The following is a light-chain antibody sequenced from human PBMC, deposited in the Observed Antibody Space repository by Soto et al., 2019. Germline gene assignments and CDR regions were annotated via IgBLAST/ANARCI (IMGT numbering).Light chain of an antibody. J-gene: IGLJ1*01. CDR1: SSNIGAGYD. Sequence: QSVLSQPPSVSGAPGQRVTISCTGSSSNIGAGYDAHWFQQVPGTAPKLLIYGSTNRPSGVPDRFSGSKSGTSDSLAITGLQAEDEADYYCQSYDSSLGGNYVFGTGTKATVL. V-gene: IGLV1-40*01. CDR3: QSYDSSLGGNYV. CDR2: GST.